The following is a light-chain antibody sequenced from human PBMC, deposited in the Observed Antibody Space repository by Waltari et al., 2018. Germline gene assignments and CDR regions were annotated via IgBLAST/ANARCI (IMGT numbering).Light chain of an antibody. CDR2: GAT. CDR3: QQYGNSPVT. Sequence: EIVLTQSPGTLSLSLGERATLSCRASQSVSSSYLAWYQQKPGQAPRLLIYGATSRATGIPDSFSGSGSGTDFTLTISRLEPEDFAVYYCQQYGNSPVTFGQGTKVEIK. V-gene: IGKV3-20*01. J-gene: IGKJ1*01. CDR1: QSVSSSY.